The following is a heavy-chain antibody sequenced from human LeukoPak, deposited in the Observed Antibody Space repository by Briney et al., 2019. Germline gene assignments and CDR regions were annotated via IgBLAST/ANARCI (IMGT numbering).Heavy chain of an antibody. CDR1: GGSISSYN. CDR2: IYYSGST. V-gene: IGHV4-59*01. CDR3: AGLRLGYSYGIFDS. D-gene: IGHD5-18*01. J-gene: IGHJ4*02. Sequence: PSETLSLTCTVSGGSISSYNWSWIRQPPGKGLDWIGYIYYSGSTNYNPSLKSRVTISVDTSKNQFSLNLRSVTAADTAVYFCAGLRLGYSYGIFDSWGQGTLVTVSS.